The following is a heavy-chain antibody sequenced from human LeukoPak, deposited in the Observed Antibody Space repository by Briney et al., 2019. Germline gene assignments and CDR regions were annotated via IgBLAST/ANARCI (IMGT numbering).Heavy chain of an antibody. CDR1: GGSISSSNW. D-gene: IGHD4/OR15-4a*01. Sequence: TLSLTCAVSGGSISSSNWWSWVRQPPGKGLEWIGEIYHSGSTNYNPSLKSRVTISVDTSKNQFSLKLRSVTAADTAVYYCARGGTQLTFPVWGQGTLVTVSS. CDR2: IYHSGST. CDR3: ARGGTQLTFPV. V-gene: IGHV4-4*02. J-gene: IGHJ4*02.